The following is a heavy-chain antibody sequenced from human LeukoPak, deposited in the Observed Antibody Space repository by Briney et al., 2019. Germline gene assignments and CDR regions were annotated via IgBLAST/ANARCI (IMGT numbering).Heavy chain of an antibody. CDR3: ARLYGSGSYYHYYYYYGMDV. V-gene: IGHV4-59*08. J-gene: IGHJ6*02. CDR1: GGSISSYY. D-gene: IGHD3-10*01. Sequence: SETLSLTCTVSGGSISSYYWSWIRQPPGKGLEWIGYIYYSGSTNHNPSLKSRVTISVDTSKNQFSLKLSSVTAADTAVYYCARLYGSGSYYHYYYYYGMDVWGQGTTVTVSS. CDR2: IYYSGST.